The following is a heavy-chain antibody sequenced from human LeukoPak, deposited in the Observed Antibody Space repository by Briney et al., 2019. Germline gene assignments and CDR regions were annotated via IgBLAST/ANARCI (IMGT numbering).Heavy chain of an antibody. J-gene: IGHJ3*02. V-gene: IGHV4-59*01. CDR2: IYYSGST. Sequence: LRLSCAASGFTFSDYYMSWIRQAPGKGLEWIGYIYYSGSTNYNPSLKSRVTISVDTSKNQFSLKLSSVTAADTAVYYCARLSGGNDDDAFDIWGQGTMVTVSS. D-gene: IGHD4-23*01. CDR3: ARLSGGNDDDAFDI. CDR1: GFTFSDYY.